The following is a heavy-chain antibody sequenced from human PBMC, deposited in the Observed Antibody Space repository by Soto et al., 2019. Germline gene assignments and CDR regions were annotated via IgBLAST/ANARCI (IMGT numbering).Heavy chain of an antibody. Sequence: QVQLVQSGAEEEKPGASVKISCKASGYTFTSYAMHWVRQAPGQRIEWMGWINAGNGNTKYSQKFKGRVTITRETSASTAYMELSSLRSEDTAVYYCARSIVVVTALAYWGQGTLVTVSS. CDR3: ARSIVVVTALAY. V-gene: IGHV1-3*05. J-gene: IGHJ4*02. D-gene: IGHD2-21*02. CDR1: GYTFTSYA. CDR2: INAGNGNT.